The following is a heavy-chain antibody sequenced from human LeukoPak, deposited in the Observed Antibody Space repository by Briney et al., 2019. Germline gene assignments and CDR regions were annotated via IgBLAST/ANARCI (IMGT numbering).Heavy chain of an antibody. CDR1: GFIFRAYS. CDR3: AREGVGATGFDF. V-gene: IGHV3-30*04. D-gene: IGHD1-26*01. Sequence: PGGSLRLSCAVSGFIFRAYSMHWVRQAPGQGLEWVALISYDGTNKHYADSVKGRFIISRYNSKDTRYLQMNSLRTEDTALFYCAREGVGATGFDFWGQGTPVNVSS. J-gene: IGHJ4*02. CDR2: ISYDGTNK.